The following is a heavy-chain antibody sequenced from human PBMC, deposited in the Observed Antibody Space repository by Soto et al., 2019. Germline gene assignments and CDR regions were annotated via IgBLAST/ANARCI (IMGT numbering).Heavy chain of an antibody. CDR3: TRDASRDSSARGWFDP. V-gene: IGHV3-21*01. CDR1: GFTFGSFT. CDR2: ISSNSAYI. D-gene: IGHD6-13*01. Sequence: PXGSLRLSCAASGFTFGSFTMNWVRQAPGKGLEWVSTISSNSAYIYYTDALRGRFTISRDNAKNSLHLQMNSLRAEDTAVYYCTRDASRDSSARGWFDPWGPGTLVTVSS. J-gene: IGHJ5*02.